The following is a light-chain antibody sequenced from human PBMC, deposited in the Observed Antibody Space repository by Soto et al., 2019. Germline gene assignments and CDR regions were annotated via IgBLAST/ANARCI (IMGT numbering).Light chain of an antibody. J-gene: IGKJ1*01. CDR3: QQYINAPQT. V-gene: IGKV4-1*01. CDR2: WAS. CDR1: QSVLYSPNNKNY. Sequence: DIVMTQSPDSLAVSLGERATINCKSSQSVLYSPNNKNYLAWYQQKPGQPPKLLVYWASTRESGVPDRFSGSGYETEFTLTSNSLQAEDVAVYYCQQYINAPQTFGQGTKVEI.